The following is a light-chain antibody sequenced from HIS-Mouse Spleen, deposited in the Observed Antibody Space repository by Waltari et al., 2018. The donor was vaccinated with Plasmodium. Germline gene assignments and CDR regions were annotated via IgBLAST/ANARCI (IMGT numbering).Light chain of an antibody. J-gene: IGLJ3*02. CDR2: DVS. CDR1: SSAVGGYNY. Sequence: QSALTQPRSVSGSPGQSVTIPCTRTSSAVGGYNYVSWYQQHPGKPPKLMIYDVSKRPSGVPDRFSGSKSGNTASLTISGLQAEDEADYYCCSYAGSYTWVFGGGTKLTVL. V-gene: IGLV2-11*01. CDR3: CSYAGSYTWV.